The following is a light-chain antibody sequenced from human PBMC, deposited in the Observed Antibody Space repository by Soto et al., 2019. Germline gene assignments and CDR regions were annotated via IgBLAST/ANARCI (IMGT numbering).Light chain of an antibody. V-gene: IGLV2-14*01. CDR2: EVS. Sequence: QSALTQPASVSGSPGQSITISCTGTSSDVGGYNYVSWYQQHPGKAPKLVIYEVSNRPSGVSNRFSGSKSGNAASLTISGLQAKDEADYYCISYTSSDTLVFGTGTKLTVL. J-gene: IGLJ1*01. CDR1: SSDVGGYNY. CDR3: ISYTSSDTLV.